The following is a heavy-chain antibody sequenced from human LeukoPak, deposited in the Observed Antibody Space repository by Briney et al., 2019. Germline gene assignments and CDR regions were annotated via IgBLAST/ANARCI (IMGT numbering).Heavy chain of an antibody. CDR3: ARDVEQQLVRAVDY. V-gene: IGHV1-18*01. D-gene: IGHD6-13*01. J-gene: IGHJ4*02. CDR1: GYTFTGYG. CDR2: ISAYNGNT. Sequence: ASVKVSCKASGYTFTGYGISWVRQAPGQGLEWMGWISAYNGNTNYAQKLQGRVTMTTDTSTSTAYMELRSLRSDDTAVYYCARDVEQQLVRAVDYWGQGTLVTVSS.